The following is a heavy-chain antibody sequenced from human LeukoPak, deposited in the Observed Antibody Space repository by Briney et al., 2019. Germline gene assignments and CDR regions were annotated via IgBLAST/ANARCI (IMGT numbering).Heavy chain of an antibody. CDR3: ARFGGVVPAATENWFNP. Sequence: PSETLSLTCTVSGGSISSSSYYWGSIRQPPGKGLEWIGSIYYSGSTYYNPSLKSRVTISVDTSKNQFSLKLSSVTAADTAVYYCARFGGVVPAATENWFNPGGRETLVPVPS. D-gene: IGHD2-2*01. J-gene: IGHJ5*02. CDR2: IYYSGST. CDR1: GGSISSSSYY. V-gene: IGHV4-39*07.